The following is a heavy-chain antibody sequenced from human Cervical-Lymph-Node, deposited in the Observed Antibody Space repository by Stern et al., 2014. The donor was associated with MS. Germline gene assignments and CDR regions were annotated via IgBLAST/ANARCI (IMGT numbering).Heavy chain of an antibody. D-gene: IGHD3-3*01. CDR2: INTNTGNP. Sequence: QVQLVQSGSELKKPGASAKVSCKASGYTFSNYAMNWVRQAPGQGLEWMGWINTNTGNPTYAQGFTGRFVFSLDPSVNTAYLQISSLKTEDTAVYYCAREAQYHALWSGYLSPPEYWGQGTLVTVSS. J-gene: IGHJ4*02. V-gene: IGHV7-4-1*02. CDR1: GYTFSNYA. CDR3: AREAQYHALWSGYLSPPEY.